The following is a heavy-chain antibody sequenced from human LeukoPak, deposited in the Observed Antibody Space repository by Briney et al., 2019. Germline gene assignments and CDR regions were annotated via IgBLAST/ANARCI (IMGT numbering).Heavy chain of an antibody. D-gene: IGHD3-10*01. CDR1: GFTFSSYA. CDR3: AKANRDHLSHYYGVDV. Sequence: GRSLRLSCAASGFTFSSYAMHWVRQAPGKGLEWVAVISYDGSNKYYADSVKGRFTISRDNSKNTLYLQMNSLRAEDTAVYYCAKANRDHLSHYYGVDVWGQGTTVVVSS. J-gene: IGHJ6*02. CDR2: ISYDGSNK. V-gene: IGHV3-30*04.